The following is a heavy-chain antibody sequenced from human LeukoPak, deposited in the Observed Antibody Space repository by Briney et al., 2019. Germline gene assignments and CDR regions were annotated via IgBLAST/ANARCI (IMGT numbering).Heavy chain of an antibody. V-gene: IGHV3-30*04. CDR3: AKDQY. CDR1: GFTFSSYA. J-gene: IGHJ4*02. Sequence: GRSLRLSCAASGFTFSSYAMHWVRQAPGKGLEWVAVISYDGSNKYYADSVKGRFTISRDNSKNTLYLQMNSLRAEDTAVYYCAKDQYWGQGTLVTVSS. CDR2: ISYDGSNK.